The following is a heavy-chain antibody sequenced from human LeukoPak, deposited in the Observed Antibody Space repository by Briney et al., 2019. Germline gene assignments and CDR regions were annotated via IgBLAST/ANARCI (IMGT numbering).Heavy chain of an antibody. J-gene: IGHJ4*02. CDR2: IKQDGSEK. Sequence: GGSLRLSCAASGFTFSRYWMSWVRQAPGKGLEWVANIKQDGSEKDYVDSVKGRFTISRDNAKNSLYLQMNSLTAEDTAVYYCAKESFAARWDWGQGTLVTVSS. CDR1: GFTFSRYW. V-gene: IGHV3-7*01. CDR3: AKESFAARWD. D-gene: IGHD6-6*01.